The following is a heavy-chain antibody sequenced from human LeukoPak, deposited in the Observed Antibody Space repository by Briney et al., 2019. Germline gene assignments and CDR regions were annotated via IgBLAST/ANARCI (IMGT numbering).Heavy chain of an antibody. Sequence: PSEALSLTCAVYGGSFSGYYWSWIRQPPGKGLEWIGEINHSGSTNYNPSLKSRVTISVDTSKNQFSLKLSSVTAADTAVYYCARGRTLRWLQSYFDYWGQGTLVTVSS. D-gene: IGHD5-24*01. V-gene: IGHV4-34*01. CDR3: ARGRTLRWLQSYFDY. CDR1: GGSFSGYY. J-gene: IGHJ4*02. CDR2: INHSGST.